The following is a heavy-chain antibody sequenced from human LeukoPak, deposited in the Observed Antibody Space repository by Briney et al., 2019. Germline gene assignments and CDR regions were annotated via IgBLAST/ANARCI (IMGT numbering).Heavy chain of an antibody. J-gene: IGHJ4*02. CDR2: ISGSGGST. Sequence: PGGSLRLSCAASGFTFSSYAMSWVRQAPGKGLEWVSAISGSGGSTYYADSVKGRFTISRDNSKNTLYLQMNSLRAEDTAVYYCAKNSGSYLQRYYFDYWGQGTLVTVSS. D-gene: IGHD1-26*01. CDR1: GFTFSSYA. V-gene: IGHV3-23*01. CDR3: AKNSGSYLQRYYFDY.